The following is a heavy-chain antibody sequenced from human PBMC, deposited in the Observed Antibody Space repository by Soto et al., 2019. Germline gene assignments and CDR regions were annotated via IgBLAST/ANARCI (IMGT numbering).Heavy chain of an antibody. J-gene: IGHJ4*02. D-gene: IGHD3-10*01. Sequence: SETLSLTCAVSGGSISSGGYSWSWIRQPPGKGLEWIGYIYHSGSTYYNPSLKSRVTISVDRSKNQFSLKLSSVTAADTAVYYCARETIWFGELFRGGFFDYWGQGTLVTVSS. CDR2: IYHSGST. V-gene: IGHV4-30-2*01. CDR3: ARETIWFGELFRGGFFDY. CDR1: GGSISSGGYS.